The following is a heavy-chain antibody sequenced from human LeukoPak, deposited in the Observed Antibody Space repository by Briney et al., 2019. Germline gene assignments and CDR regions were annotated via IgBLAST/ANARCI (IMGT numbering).Heavy chain of an antibody. CDR1: GFTSSSCS. CDR3: ASTYCSGGSCYSDDAFDI. CDR2: IISVSSYI. V-gene: IGHV3-21*01. J-gene: IGHJ3*02. Sequence: GGSLRLSCAPSGFTSSSCSMNWVRPAPGRGRGWVSSIISVSSYIYYTDSVKGRFTSSRDNAKNSLYLQMNSLRAEDTAVYYCASTYCSGGSCYSDDAFDIWGQGTMVTVSS. D-gene: IGHD2-15*01.